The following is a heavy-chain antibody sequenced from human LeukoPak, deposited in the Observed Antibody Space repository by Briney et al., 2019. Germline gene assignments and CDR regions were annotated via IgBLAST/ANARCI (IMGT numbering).Heavy chain of an antibody. CDR1: GGSISSSSYH. V-gene: IGHV4-39*01. CDR2: IYYSGST. CDR3: ARSPTNYDSSGYYYYYYGMDV. D-gene: IGHD3-22*01. Sequence: SETLSLTCTVSGGSISSSSYHWGWIRQPPGKGLEWIGSIYYSGSTYDNPSLKSRVAISVDTSKNQCSLKLSSVAAADTAVYYCARSPTNYDSSGYYYYYYGMDVWGQGATVTVCS. J-gene: IGHJ6*02.